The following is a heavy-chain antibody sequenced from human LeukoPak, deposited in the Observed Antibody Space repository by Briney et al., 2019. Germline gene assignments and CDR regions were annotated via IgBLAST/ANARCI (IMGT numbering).Heavy chain of an antibody. V-gene: IGHV3-23*01. CDR1: GFTFSSYA. Sequence: GGSLRLSCAASGFTFSSYAMSWVRQAPGKGLEWVSAISGSGGSTYYADSVKGRFTISRDNSKNTLYLQMNSLRAEDTAVYYCARASSSGIVGAPWGQGTLVTVSS. CDR3: ARASSSGIVGAP. J-gene: IGHJ5*02. CDR2: ISGSGGST. D-gene: IGHD1-26*01.